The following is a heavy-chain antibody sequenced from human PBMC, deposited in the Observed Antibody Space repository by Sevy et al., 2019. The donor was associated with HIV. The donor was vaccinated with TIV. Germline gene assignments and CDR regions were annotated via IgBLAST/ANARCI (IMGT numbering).Heavy chain of an antibody. CDR2: ISAYNGNT. CDR3: ARGLYGSGIVAGNDY. D-gene: IGHD3-10*01. Sequence: ASVKVSCKASGYTFTSYGISWVRQAPGQGLEWMGWISAYNGNTNYAQKLQGRVTMTTDTSTSTAYMELRSLRSNDTAVYYCARGLYGSGIVAGNDYWGQGTLVTVSS. V-gene: IGHV1-18*01. CDR1: GYTFTSYG. J-gene: IGHJ4*02.